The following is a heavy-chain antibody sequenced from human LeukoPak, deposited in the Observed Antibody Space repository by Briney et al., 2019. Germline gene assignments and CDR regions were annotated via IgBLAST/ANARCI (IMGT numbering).Heavy chain of an antibody. CDR1: GYTFTSYG. Sequence: ASVKVSCKASGYTFTSYGISWVRQAPGQGLEWMGWISAYNGNTNYAQKLQGRVTMTTDTSTSTAHMELRSLRSDDTAVYYCARIGYSYGYFDYWGQGTLVTVSS. CDR3: ARIGYSYGYFDY. CDR2: ISAYNGNT. V-gene: IGHV1-18*01. J-gene: IGHJ4*02. D-gene: IGHD5-18*01.